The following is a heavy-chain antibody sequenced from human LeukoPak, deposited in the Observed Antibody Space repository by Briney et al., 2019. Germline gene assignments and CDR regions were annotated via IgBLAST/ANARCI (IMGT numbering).Heavy chain of an antibody. Sequence: PGGSLRLSCGASGLTVSSYGMSWVRQAPGKGLEWVSTIIGSAVNTYYADSVKGRFTISRDNDKNSVYLQMNSLRDEDTAVYYCARVYRSGYSVDYWGQGTLVTVSS. J-gene: IGHJ4*02. V-gene: IGHV3-48*02. CDR2: IIGSAVNT. D-gene: IGHD6-19*01. CDR1: GLTVSSYG. CDR3: ARVYRSGYSVDY.